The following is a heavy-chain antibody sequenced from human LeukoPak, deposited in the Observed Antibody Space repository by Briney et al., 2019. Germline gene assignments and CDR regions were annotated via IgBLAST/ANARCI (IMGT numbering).Heavy chain of an antibody. CDR2: IKSKTDGGTT. V-gene: IGHV3-15*01. CDR3: TTVDYGDYGGFDY. D-gene: IGHD4-17*01. CDR1: GFTFSNAW. Sequence: GGSLRLSCAASGFTFSNAWMSWVRQAPGKGLEWVGRIKSKTDGGTTDYAAPVKGRFTISRDDSKNTLYLQMNSLKTEDTAVYYCTTVDYGDYGGFDYWGQRTLVTVSS. J-gene: IGHJ4*02.